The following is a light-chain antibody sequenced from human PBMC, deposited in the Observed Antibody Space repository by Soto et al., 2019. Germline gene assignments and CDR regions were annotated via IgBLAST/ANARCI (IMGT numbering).Light chain of an antibody. CDR1: SSDVGDYNY. CDR3: SSYTSSSTLL. Sequence: QSALTQPASVSGSPGQSITISCTGTSSDVGDYNYVSWYQQHPGKAPKLIISEVSFRPSGVSNRFSGSKSGNSASLTISGLQAEDEADYFCSSYTSSSTLLFGGGTQLTVL. J-gene: IGLJ2*01. V-gene: IGLV2-14*01. CDR2: EVS.